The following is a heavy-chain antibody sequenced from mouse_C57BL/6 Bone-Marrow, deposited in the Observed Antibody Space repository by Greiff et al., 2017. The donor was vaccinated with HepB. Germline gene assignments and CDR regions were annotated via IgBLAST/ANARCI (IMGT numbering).Heavy chain of an antibody. CDR2: INPNYGTT. Sequence: VQLQQSGPELVKPGASVKISCKASGYSFTDYNMNWVKQSNGKSLEWIGVINPNYGTTSYNQKFKGKATLTVDQSSSTAYMQLNSLTSEDSAVYYCARFEFITTVVARGYFDYWGQGTTLTVSS. CDR3: ARFEFITTVVARGYFDY. D-gene: IGHD1-1*01. CDR1: GYSFTDYN. V-gene: IGHV1-39*01. J-gene: IGHJ2*01.